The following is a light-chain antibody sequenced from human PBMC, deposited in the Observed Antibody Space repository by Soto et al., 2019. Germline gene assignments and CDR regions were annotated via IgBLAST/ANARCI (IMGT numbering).Light chain of an antibody. CDR2: QAS. V-gene: IGKV1-5*03. J-gene: IGKJ1*01. CDR1: QSISSW. Sequence: DIQMTQSPSTLSASVGDRVTITCRASQSISSWAWYQQKPGKAPKLLIYQASSLETGVPSRFSGSGSGTEFTLTISSLQPDDFATYFCQQYNSFTWTFGQGTKVEIK. CDR3: QQYNSFTWT.